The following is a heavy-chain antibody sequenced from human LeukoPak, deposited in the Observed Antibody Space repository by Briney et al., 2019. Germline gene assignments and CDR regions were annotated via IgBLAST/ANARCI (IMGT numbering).Heavy chain of an antibody. CDR3: AELGITMIGGV. CDR2: ISSSGSTI. V-gene: IGHV3-48*03. Sequence: GGSLRLSCAASDSTFITYGMTWVRQAPGKGLEWVSYISSSGSTIYYADSVKGRFTISRDNAKNSLYLQMNSLRAEDTAVYYCAELGITMIGGVWGKGTTVTISS. D-gene: IGHD3-10*02. J-gene: IGHJ6*04. CDR1: DSTFITYG.